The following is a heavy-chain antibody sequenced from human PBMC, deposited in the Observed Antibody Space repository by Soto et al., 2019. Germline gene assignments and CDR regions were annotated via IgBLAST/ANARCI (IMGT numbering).Heavy chain of an antibody. Sequence: ASVKVSCKVSGYTLTELSMHWVRQAPGKGLEWMGGFDPEDGETIYAQKFQGRVTMTEDTSTDTAYMELSSLRSEDTAVYYCATDLRVGATRTFDYWGQGTLVTVSS. CDR2: FDPEDGET. CDR1: GYTLTELS. D-gene: IGHD1-26*01. V-gene: IGHV1-24*01. CDR3: ATDLRVGATRTFDY. J-gene: IGHJ4*02.